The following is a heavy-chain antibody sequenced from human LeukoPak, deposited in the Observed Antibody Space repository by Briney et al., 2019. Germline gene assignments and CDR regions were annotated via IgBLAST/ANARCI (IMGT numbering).Heavy chain of an antibody. D-gene: IGHD2-2*01. CDR1: GGTFSSYA. Sequence: SVKVSCKASGGTFSSYAISWVRQAPGQGLEWMGGIIPIFGTANYAQKFQGRVTITADESTSTAYMELSSLRSKDTAVYYCAASTSLIGWFDPWGQGTLVTVSS. CDR3: AASTSLIGWFDP. V-gene: IGHV1-69*13. CDR2: IIPIFGTA. J-gene: IGHJ5*02.